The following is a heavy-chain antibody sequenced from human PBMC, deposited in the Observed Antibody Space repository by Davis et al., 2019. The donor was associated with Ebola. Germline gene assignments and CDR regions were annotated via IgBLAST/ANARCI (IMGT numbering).Heavy chain of an antibody. CDR3: ARGRDGYNAQFDY. CDR2: IIPIFGTA. Sequence: STKVFCNASSGTFSSDAISRVRQAPGQGLEWMGGIIPIFGTANYAQKFQGRVTITADESTSTAYMELSSLRSEDTAVYYCARGRDGYNAQFDYWGQGTLVTVSS. V-gene: IGHV1-69*13. CDR1: SGTFSSDA. D-gene: IGHD5-24*01. J-gene: IGHJ4*02.